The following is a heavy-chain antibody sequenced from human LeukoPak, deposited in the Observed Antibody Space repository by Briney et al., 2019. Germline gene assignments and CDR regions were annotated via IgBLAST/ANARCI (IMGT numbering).Heavy chain of an antibody. D-gene: IGHD3-22*01. V-gene: IGHV3-23*01. CDR3: AKGSYYDSSGSFYFDY. CDR1: GFTFSSYG. Sequence: GGSLRLSCSAPGFTFSSYGMNWVRQAPGKGLEWVSGISGSGDNTYCADSVKGRFTISRDNSKNTLYVQVNSLGTEDTAAYYCAKGSYYDSSGSFYFDYWGQGTLVTVSS. J-gene: IGHJ4*02. CDR2: ISGSGDNT.